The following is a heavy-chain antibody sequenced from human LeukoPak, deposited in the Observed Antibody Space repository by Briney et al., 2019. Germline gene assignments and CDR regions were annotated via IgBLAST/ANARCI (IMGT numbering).Heavy chain of an antibody. J-gene: IGHJ6*03. CDR2: ISDSDGGA. CDR1: GFTFSSYA. Sequence: PGGSLRLSCAASGFTFSSYAMSWVRQAPGKGLEWVSGISDSDGGAYSADSVKGRFTISRDNSKNTLYLQMNSLRAEDTAVYYCARGLYYSYYYMDVWGKGTTVTVSS. V-gene: IGHV3-23*01. CDR3: ARGLYYSYYYMDV.